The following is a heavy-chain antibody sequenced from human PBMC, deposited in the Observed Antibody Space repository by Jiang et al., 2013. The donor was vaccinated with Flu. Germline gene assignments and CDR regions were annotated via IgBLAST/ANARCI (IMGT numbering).Heavy chain of an antibody. J-gene: IGHJ4*02. CDR2: IIPILGIA. V-gene: IGHV1-69*04. D-gene: IGHD3-10*01. CDR1: GGTFSSYT. CDR3: AREGYYGSGSYNY. Sequence: SGAEVKKPGSSVKVSCKASGGTFSSYTISWVRQAPGQGLEWMGRIIPILGIANYAQKFQGRVTITADKSTSTAYMELSSLRSEDTAVYYCAREGYYGSGSYNYWGQGTLVTVSS.